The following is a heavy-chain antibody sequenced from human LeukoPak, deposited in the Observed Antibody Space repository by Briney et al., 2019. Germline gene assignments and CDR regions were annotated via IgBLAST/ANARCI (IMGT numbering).Heavy chain of an antibody. CDR2: IKSDGSIT. J-gene: IGHJ5*02. D-gene: IGHD5-12*01. CDR1: EFTFSRYW. V-gene: IGHV3-74*01. CDR3: ARDRGYSGFDH. Sequence: GGSLRLACAGSEFTFSRYWMHWVRQAPGKGLVWVSRIKSDGSITSYADSVKGRFTISRDNAKNTLYMQMNSLTAEDTAVYYCARDRGYSGFDHWGQGALVTVSS.